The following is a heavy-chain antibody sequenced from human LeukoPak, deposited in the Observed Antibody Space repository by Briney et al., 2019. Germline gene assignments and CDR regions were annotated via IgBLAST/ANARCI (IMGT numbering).Heavy chain of an antibody. CDR1: GFTFSDYY. J-gene: IGHJ4*02. D-gene: IGHD3-22*01. CDR3: AREVGVVVTYYFDY. V-gene: IGHV3-11*01. Sequence: GGSLRLSCAASGFTFSDYYMSWIRQAPGKGLEWVSYISSSGSTIYYADSVKGRFTISRDIAKNSLYLQMNSLRAEDTAVYYCAREVGVVVTYYFDYWGQGTLVTVSS. CDR2: ISSSGSTI.